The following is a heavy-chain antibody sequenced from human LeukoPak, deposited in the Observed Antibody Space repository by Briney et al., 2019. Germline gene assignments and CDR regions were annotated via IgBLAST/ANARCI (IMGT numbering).Heavy chain of an antibody. V-gene: IGHV1-8*02. Sequence: ASVRVSCKASRYTFTSYDINWVRQATGQGLEWMGWMNPKSGDTGYAQKLQGRVTMTTDTSTSTAYMELRSLRSDDTAVYYCARDLPIFMITFGGVTGAEYYYDYWGQGTLVTVSS. CDR3: ARDLPIFMITFGGVTGAEYYYDY. D-gene: IGHD3-16*01. CDR2: MNPKSGDT. J-gene: IGHJ4*02. CDR1: RYTFTSYD.